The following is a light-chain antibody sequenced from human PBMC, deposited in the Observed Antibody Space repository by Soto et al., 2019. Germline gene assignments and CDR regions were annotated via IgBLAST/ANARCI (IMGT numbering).Light chain of an antibody. CDR2: EVR. J-gene: IGLJ2*01. V-gene: IGLV2-18*02. CDR1: SSDIGAYNR. Sequence: QSALTQPPSVSGSPGQSVTISCTGTSSDIGAYNRVSWYQQPPGTAPKLMIYEVRDRTSGVPDRFSGSKSGNTASLTISGLQAEDEADYYCTSDTSSNTLVFGGGTKVTVL. CDR3: TSDTSSNTLV.